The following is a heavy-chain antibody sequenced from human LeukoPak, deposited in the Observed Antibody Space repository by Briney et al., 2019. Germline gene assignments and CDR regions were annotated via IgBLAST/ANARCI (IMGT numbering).Heavy chain of an antibody. CDR1: GYTFTGYY. Sequence: ASVKVSCKASGYTFTGYYMHWVRQAPGQGLEWMGRINPNSGGTNYAQKFQGRVTMTRDTSISTAYMELSRLRSDDTAVYYCARVSPDGRWFDPWGQGTLVTISS. V-gene: IGHV1-2*06. CDR2: INPNSGGT. CDR3: ARVSPDGRWFDP. J-gene: IGHJ5*02.